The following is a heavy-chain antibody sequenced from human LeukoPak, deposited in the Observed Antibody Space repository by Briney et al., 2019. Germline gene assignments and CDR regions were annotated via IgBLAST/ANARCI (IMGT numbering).Heavy chain of an antibody. J-gene: IGHJ4*02. V-gene: IGHV1-18*01. CDR3: ARDRVGYCRGGSSPIGY. CDR2: ISAYNGNT. Sequence: ASVKVSCKASGYTFTSYGISWVRQAPGQGLEWMGWISAYNGNTNYAQKLQGRVTMTTDTSTSTAYMELRSLRSDDTAVYYCARDRVGYCRGGSSPIGYWGQGTLVTVSS. D-gene: IGHD2-15*01. CDR1: GYTFTSYG.